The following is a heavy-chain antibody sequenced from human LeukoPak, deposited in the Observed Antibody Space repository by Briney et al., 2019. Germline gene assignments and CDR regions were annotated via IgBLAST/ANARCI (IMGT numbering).Heavy chain of an antibody. CDR1: GFTVSSNY. Sequence: PGGSLRLSCAASGFTVSSNYMSWVRQAPGKGLEWVSIIYSGGNTYYADSVKGRFTISRDKSKNTLYLQMNSLRAEDTAVYYCAKGPFGVVPYYFDYWGQGTLVTVSS. J-gene: IGHJ4*02. CDR2: IYSGGNT. D-gene: IGHD3-16*01. CDR3: AKGPFGVVPYYFDY. V-gene: IGHV3-53*01.